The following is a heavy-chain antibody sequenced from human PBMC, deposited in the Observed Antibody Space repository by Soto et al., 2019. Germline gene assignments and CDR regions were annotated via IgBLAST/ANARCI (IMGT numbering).Heavy chain of an antibody. CDR1: GFTFSSYC. Sequence: GGSLRLSCAASGFTFSSYCMQWVRQAPGKGLEWVAVISYDGSNKYYADSVKGRFTISRDNSKNTLYLQMNSLRAEDTAVYYCAKVRIAVAGTFYFGYWGQGTLVTVSS. CDR3: AKVRIAVAGTFYFGY. J-gene: IGHJ4*01. V-gene: IGHV3-30*18. CDR2: ISYDGSNK. D-gene: IGHD6-19*01.